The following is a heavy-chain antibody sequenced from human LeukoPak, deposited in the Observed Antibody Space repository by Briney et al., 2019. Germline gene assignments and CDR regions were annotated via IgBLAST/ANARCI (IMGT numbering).Heavy chain of an antibody. D-gene: IGHD4-11*01. J-gene: IGHJ4*02. CDR3: ALDYTWAGPFDY. Sequence: ASVKVSCKASGYTFTGYYMHWVRQAPGQGLEWMGWINPNSGGTNYAQKFQGRVTMTRDTSISTAYMELSRLRSDDTAVYYCALDYTWAGPFDYWGQGTLVTVSS. CDR1: GYTFTGYY. V-gene: IGHV1-2*02. CDR2: INPNSGGT.